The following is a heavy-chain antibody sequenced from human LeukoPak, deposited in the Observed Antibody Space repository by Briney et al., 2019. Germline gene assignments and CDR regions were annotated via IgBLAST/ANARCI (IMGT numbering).Heavy chain of an antibody. CDR1: GYTFTGYY. CDR3: ARGRDMVRGVIIGSY. J-gene: IGHJ4*02. D-gene: IGHD3-10*01. Sequence: GASVKVSCKASGYTFTGYYMHWVRQAPGQGLEWMGWINPNSGGTNYAQKFQGRVTMTRDTSTSTVYMELSSLRSEDTAVYYCARGRDMVRGVIIGSYWGQGTLVTVSS. V-gene: IGHV1-2*02. CDR2: INPNSGGT.